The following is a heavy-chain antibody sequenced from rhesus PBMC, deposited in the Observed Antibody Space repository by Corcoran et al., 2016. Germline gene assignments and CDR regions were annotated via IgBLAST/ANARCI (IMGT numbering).Heavy chain of an antibody. V-gene: IGHV4-173*01. D-gene: IGHD4-23*01. CDR1: GGSISSNY. Sequence: QLQLQESGPGLVKPSETLSVTCAVSGGSISSNYWSRIRQPPGKGLEWIGRISGSGGCTDYNPSLQSLVTISTDTSKNQFSLKLSSVTAADTAVYYCARNFYSNFDYWGQGVLVTVSS. CDR3: ARNFYSNFDY. CDR2: ISGSGGCT. J-gene: IGHJ4*01.